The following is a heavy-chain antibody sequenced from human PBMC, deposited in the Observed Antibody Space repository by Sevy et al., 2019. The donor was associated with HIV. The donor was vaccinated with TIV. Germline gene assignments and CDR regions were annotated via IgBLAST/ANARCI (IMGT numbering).Heavy chain of an antibody. Sequence: GGSLRLSCATSGFTVSSYYMSWVRQAPGKGLEWVSLIYSGGNKYYADSVKGRFTISRDNSKMTLYLQMNSLRAEDTAVYYCARGLFGTSSYWGQGTLVTVSS. CDR1: GFTVSSYY. CDR3: ARGLFGTSSY. J-gene: IGHJ4*02. D-gene: IGHD6-13*01. V-gene: IGHV3-53*01. CDR2: IYSGGNK.